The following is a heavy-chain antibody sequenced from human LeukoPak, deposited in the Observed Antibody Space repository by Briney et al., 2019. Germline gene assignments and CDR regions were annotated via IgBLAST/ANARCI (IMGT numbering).Heavy chain of an antibody. J-gene: IGHJ4*01. CDR2: IHYSGST. CDR1: GGSTSSYY. Sequence: PSETLSLIRIVSGGSTSSYYCSWIRQPPGKGLEWIGYIHYSGSTNYNPSLKSRVTISLDTSKNQFSLKLSSVTAADTAVYYCARLFWSDSHSFDYCGHGTLVTVSS. V-gene: IGHV4-59*01. D-gene: IGHD3-3*01. CDR3: ARLFWSDSHSFDY.